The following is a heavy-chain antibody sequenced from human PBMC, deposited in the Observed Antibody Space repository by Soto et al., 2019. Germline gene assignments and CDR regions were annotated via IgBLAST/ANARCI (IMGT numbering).Heavy chain of an antibody. Sequence: LRLSCAASGFTFSSYGMHWVRQAPGKGLEWVAVISYDGSAEYYADSVKGRFTISRDNSKNTLYLQMNSLRAEDTAVYYCARSRDGYSFYFYYGMDGWGQGTTVTVSS. CDR1: GFTFSSYG. V-gene: IGHV3-30*03. D-gene: IGHD4-4*01. J-gene: IGHJ6*02. CDR3: ARSRDGYSFYFYYGMDG. CDR2: ISYDGSAE.